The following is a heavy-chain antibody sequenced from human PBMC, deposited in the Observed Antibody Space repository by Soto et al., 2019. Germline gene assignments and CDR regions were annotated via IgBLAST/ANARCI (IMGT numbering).Heavy chain of an antibody. V-gene: IGHV4-38-2*01. CDR3: GRIIGATSVDS. CDR1: GFGVRSTYF. D-gene: IGHD1-26*01. J-gene: IGHJ4*02. CDR2: VHHDGNA. Sequence: PSETLSLTCVVSGFGVRSTYFWGWIRQPPGKGLEWIGSVHHDGNAYYPPSVLGRVTISVDTANNQVSLSLRSVTAEDTATYYCGRIIGATSVDSWGXGILVNVSS.